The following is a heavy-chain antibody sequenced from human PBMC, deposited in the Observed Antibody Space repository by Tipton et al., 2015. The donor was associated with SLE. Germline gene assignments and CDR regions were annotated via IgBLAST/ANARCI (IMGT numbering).Heavy chain of an antibody. CDR3: ARVSWEYSSGQEPYFDY. J-gene: IGHJ4*02. D-gene: IGHD6-19*01. V-gene: IGHV3-7*01. CDR1: GFTFSSYW. Sequence: SLRLSCAASGFTFSSYWMSWVRQAPGKGLEWVANIKQDGSEKYYVDSVKGRFTISRDNAKNTLYLQMNSLRAEDTAVYYCARVSWEYSSGQEPYFDYWGQGTLVTVSS. CDR2: IKQDGSEK.